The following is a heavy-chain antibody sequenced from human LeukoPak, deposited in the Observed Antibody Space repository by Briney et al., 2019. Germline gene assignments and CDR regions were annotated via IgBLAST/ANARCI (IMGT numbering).Heavy chain of an antibody. D-gene: IGHD5-18*01. J-gene: IGHJ6*02. CDR3: ARPGYSSYGLDV. CDR2: IFPADSDT. Sequence: PGESLKISCKGSGYSFTNSWIAWVRQMPGKGLEWMGNIFPADSDTRYSPSFRGQVTISADKSISTAYLQWSSLKASDTAMYYCARPGYSSYGLDVWGQGTTVTVSS. CDR1: GYSFTNSW. V-gene: IGHV5-51*01.